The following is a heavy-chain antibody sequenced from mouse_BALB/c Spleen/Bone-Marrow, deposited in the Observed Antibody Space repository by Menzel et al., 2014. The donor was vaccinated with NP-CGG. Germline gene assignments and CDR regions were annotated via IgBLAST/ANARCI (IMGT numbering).Heavy chain of an antibody. J-gene: IGHJ1*01. CDR3: ARINYGSRRYWYFDV. Sequence: VPLQQSGPGLVQPSQSLSITCTVSGFSLTTYGVHWVRQSPGKGLEWLGVIWSGGSTDYNAAFISRLSISKDNSKSQVFFKMNSLQANDTAIYYCARINYGSRRYWYFDVWGAGTTVTVSS. D-gene: IGHD1-1*01. CDR2: IWSGGST. V-gene: IGHV2-2*02. CDR1: GFSLTTYG.